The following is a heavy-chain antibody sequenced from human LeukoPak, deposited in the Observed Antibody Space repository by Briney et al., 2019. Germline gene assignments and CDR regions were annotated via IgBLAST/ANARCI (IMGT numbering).Heavy chain of an antibody. CDR2: ISGSGGST. CDR1: GFTFSSYA. CDR3: AKTTAYYYDSSGYYPFDY. Sequence: GALRLSCAASGFTFSSYAMSWVRQAPGKGLEWVSAISGSGGSTYYADSVKGRFTISRDNSKNTLYLQMNSLRAEDTAVYYCAKTTAYYYDSSGYYPFDYWGQGTLVTVSS. D-gene: IGHD3-22*01. J-gene: IGHJ4*02. V-gene: IGHV3-23*01.